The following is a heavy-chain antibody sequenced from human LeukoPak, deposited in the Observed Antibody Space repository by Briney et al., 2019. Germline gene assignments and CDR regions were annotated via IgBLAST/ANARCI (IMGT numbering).Heavy chain of an antibody. J-gene: IGHJ4*02. Sequence: SETLSLTCTVSGGSISSSSYYWGWIRQPPGKGLEWIGSIYYSGSTYNNPSLKSRVTISVDTSKNQFSPKLSSVTAADTAVYYCARLECSGGSCYPFDYWGQGTLVTVSS. CDR2: IYYSGST. V-gene: IGHV4-39*01. D-gene: IGHD2-15*01. CDR1: GGSISSSSYY. CDR3: ARLECSGGSCYPFDY.